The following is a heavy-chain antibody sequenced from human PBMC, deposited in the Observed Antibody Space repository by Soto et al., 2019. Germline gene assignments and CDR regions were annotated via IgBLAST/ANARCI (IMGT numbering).Heavy chain of an antibody. Sequence: QVQLVQSGAEVKKPGASVKVSCKASGYTFTGYYMHWVRQAPGQGLEWMGWINPNSGGTNYAQKFQGWVTMTRDTSISTAYMELSRLRSDDTAVYYCARVRPDCSSTSCYTRFYYGMDVWGQGTTVTVSS. CDR2: INPNSGGT. V-gene: IGHV1-2*04. D-gene: IGHD2-2*02. J-gene: IGHJ6*02. CDR1: GYTFTGYY. CDR3: ARVRPDCSSTSCYTRFYYGMDV.